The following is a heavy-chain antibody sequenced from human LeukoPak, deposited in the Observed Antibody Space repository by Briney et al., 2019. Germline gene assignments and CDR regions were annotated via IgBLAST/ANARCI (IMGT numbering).Heavy chain of an antibody. D-gene: IGHD3-22*01. CDR1: GGSFSDYY. V-gene: IGHV4-34*01. Sequence: SETLSLTCAVSGGSFSDYYWTWIRQTPVKGLEWVGEINHAGTTNYNPSLVSRVTISGEPSKKQFSLRLISVTAADTAVYYCARGERDHNDRSGYYDRGPFSWGQGTLVTASS. CDR3: ARGERDHNDRSGYYDRGPFS. CDR2: INHAGTT. J-gene: IGHJ5*02.